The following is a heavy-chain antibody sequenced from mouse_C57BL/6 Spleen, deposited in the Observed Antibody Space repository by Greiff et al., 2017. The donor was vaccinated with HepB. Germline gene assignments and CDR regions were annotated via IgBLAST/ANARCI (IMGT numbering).Heavy chain of an antibody. CDR2: ISNGGGSN. J-gene: IGHJ4*01. CDR3: ARHEGYDGYYAMDY. D-gene: IGHD2-2*01. Sequence: EVKLMESGGGLVQPGGSLKLSCAASGFTFSDYYMYWVRQTPEKRLEWVAYISNGGGSNYYPDTVKGRFTISRDNAKNTLYLQMSRLKSEDTAMYYCARHEGYDGYYAMDYWGQGTSVTVSS. V-gene: IGHV5-12*01. CDR1: GFTFSDYY.